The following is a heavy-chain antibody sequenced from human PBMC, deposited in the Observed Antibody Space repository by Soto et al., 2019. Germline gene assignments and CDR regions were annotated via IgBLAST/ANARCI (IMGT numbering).Heavy chain of an antibody. CDR3: ARGDVEVPAAMSYNSYYMAV. CDR1: GYTFTSYG. CDR2: ISAYNGNT. V-gene: IGHV1-18*01. J-gene: IGHJ6*03. D-gene: IGHD2-2*01. Sequence: ASVKVSCKASGYTFTSYGISWVRQAPGQGLEWMGWISAYNGNTNYAQKLQGRVTMTTDTSTITAYMELRGLRSDDTAVFYCARGDVEVPAAMSYNSYYMAVWGKGTTVTVSS.